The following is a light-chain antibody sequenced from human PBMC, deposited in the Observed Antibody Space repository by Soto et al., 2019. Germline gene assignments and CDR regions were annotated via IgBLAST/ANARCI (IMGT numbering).Light chain of an antibody. V-gene: IGKV3-20*01. CDR1: HSVSSSY. Sequence: EMVLTQSPGTLSLSPGERATLSCRASHSVSSSYLAWYQQKPGQAPRLLIYGESSRATGIPDRFSGSGSGTDFTLTISRLEPEDFAVYYCQQYGSSPPITFGQGTRLEIK. CDR2: GES. CDR3: QQYGSSPPIT. J-gene: IGKJ5*01.